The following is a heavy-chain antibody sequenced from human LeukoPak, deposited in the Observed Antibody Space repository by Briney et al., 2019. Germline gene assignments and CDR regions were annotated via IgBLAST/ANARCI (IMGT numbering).Heavy chain of an antibody. CDR3: ARDPYGSGSSLYYFDY. CDR1: GGTISSYY. Sequence: SETLSLNGSGSGGTISSYYWIWLRQPAGKGLEWIGPIYPSWSTNYNPSLKSRVTMSVDTSKNQFSLKLSSVTAADTAVYYCARDPYGSGSSLYYFDYWGQGTLVTVSS. J-gene: IGHJ4*02. CDR2: IYPSWST. D-gene: IGHD3-10*01. V-gene: IGHV4-4*07.